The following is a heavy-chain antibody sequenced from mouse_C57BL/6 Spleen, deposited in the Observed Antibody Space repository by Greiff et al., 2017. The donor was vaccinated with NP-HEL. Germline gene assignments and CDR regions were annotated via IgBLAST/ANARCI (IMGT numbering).Heavy chain of an antibody. CDR1: GYTFTDYY. CDR2: INPNNGGT. D-gene: IGHD1-1*01. Sequence: VQLQQSGPELVKPGASVKISCKASGYTFTDYYMNWVKQSHGKSLEWIGDINPNNGGTSYNQKFKGKATLTVDKSSSTAYMELRSLTSEDSAVYYCARRYGSPFYYAMDYWGQGTSVTVSS. V-gene: IGHV1-26*01. J-gene: IGHJ4*01. CDR3: ARRYGSPFYYAMDY.